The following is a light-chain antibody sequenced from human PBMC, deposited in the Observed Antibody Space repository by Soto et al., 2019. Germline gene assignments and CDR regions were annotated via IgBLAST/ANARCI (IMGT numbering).Light chain of an antibody. V-gene: IGKV3-20*01. Sequence: EIVLTQSPGTLSLSPGERATLSCWASQSVSSSYLAWYQQKPGQAPRLLIYGASSRATGIPDRFSGSGSGTDFTLTISRLEPEDFAVYYCQQYGSSPLTFGGGTKVDNK. CDR3: QQYGSSPLT. CDR2: GAS. CDR1: QSVSSSY. J-gene: IGKJ4*01.